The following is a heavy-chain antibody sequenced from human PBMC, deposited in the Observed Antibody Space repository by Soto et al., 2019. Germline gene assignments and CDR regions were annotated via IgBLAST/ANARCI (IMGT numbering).Heavy chain of an antibody. V-gene: IGHV3-48*02. CDR2: IDSSGSTK. D-gene: IGHD4-17*01. CDR3: ACYIDLGDPVGDY. Sequence: EVQLVESGGGLVQPGGSLRLSCAASGFTFSSNKMNWVRQAPGKGLEWISYIDSSGSTKYYADSVKGRFTISRDNAKNSLYLQMNSLRDEDTAVYYCACYIDLGDPVGDYWGQGTLVTVSS. CDR1: GFTFSSNK. J-gene: IGHJ4*02.